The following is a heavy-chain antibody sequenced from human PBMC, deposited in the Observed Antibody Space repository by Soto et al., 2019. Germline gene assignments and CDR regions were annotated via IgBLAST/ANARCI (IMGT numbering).Heavy chain of an antibody. CDR2: INHSGRT. V-gene: IGHV4-34*01. CDR1: GGSFSGYY. D-gene: IGHD2-2*01. Sequence: QVQLQQWGAGLLKPSETLSLTCAVYGGSFSGYYWSWIRQPPGKGLEWIGEINHSGRTNYNPSLKSRVTISEETSKNQFSLKLSSVTAADTAVYYCARAPPRYCSSTSCYGSRYNWFDPWGQGTLVTVSS. J-gene: IGHJ5*02. CDR3: ARAPPRYCSSTSCYGSRYNWFDP.